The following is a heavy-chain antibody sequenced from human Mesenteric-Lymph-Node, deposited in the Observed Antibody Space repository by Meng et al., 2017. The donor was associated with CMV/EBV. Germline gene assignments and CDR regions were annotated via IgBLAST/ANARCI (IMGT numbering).Heavy chain of an antibody. CDR2: IYSGGST. CDR1: GFTFSSYA. D-gene: IGHD1-26*01. J-gene: IGHJ3*01. CDR3: ARNSGTYIRTFDF. Sequence: GESLKISCTASGFTFSSYAMTWVRQAPGKGLEWVSVIYSGGSTYYADSVKGRFTISRDNSKNTLYLQMNSLRAEDTAVYYCARNSGTYIRTFDFWGQGTMVTVSS. V-gene: IGHV3-53*01.